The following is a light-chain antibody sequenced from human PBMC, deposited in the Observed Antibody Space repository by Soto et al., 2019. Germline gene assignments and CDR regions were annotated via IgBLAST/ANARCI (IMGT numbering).Light chain of an antibody. CDR3: QQYDTWPLT. Sequence: IQLTQSPSSLSASVGDRVTITCRASQGISSYLAWYQQKPGKAPKLLIYAASTLQSGVPSRFSGSGSGTEVTLTIDSLQSEDFAFYYCQQYDTWPLTFGQGTKVDI. CDR1: QGISSY. V-gene: IGKV1-9*01. J-gene: IGKJ1*01. CDR2: AAS.